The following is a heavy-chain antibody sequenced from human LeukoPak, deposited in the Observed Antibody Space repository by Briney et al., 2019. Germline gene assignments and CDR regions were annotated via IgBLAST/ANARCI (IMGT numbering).Heavy chain of an antibody. V-gene: IGHV3-23*01. CDR1: GFTFSNYA. D-gene: IGHD3-22*01. J-gene: IGHJ4*02. Sequence: QPGGSLRLSCAASGFTFSNYAMSWVRQAPGKGLEWVSGLSDSGHSTYYADSVKGRFTISIDNSKNTLYLQMNSLRAEDTAVYYCARRGYYDSSGYFDYWGQGTLVTVSS. CDR3: ARRGYYDSSGYFDY. CDR2: LSDSGHST.